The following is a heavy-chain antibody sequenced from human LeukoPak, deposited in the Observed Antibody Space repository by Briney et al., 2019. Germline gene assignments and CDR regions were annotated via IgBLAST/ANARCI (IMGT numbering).Heavy chain of an antibody. CDR1: GFTFSSYG. CDR3: AYLGLSSDWNDVPGPQIDY. D-gene: IGHD1-1*01. Sequence: GGSLRLSCAASGFTFSSYGMHWVRQAPGKGLEWVAVISYDGSNKYYADSVRGRFTISRDYSTNTLYLQMSSLRAEDTAIYYCAYLGLSSDWNDVPGPQIDYWGQGTPVTVSS. V-gene: IGHV3-30*03. J-gene: IGHJ4*02. CDR2: ISYDGSNK.